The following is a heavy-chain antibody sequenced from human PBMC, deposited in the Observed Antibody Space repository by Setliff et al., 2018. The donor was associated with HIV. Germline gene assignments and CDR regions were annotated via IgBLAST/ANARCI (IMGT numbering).Heavy chain of an antibody. J-gene: IGHJ4*02. V-gene: IGHV1-18*01. D-gene: IGHD5-12*01. CDR2: MSTYNGNT. CDR1: GFILTSYD. CDR3: ARSEGQWLRPEGALCDY. Sequence: ASVKVSCKASGFILTSYDISWVRQAPGQGLEWMGWMSTYNGNTNYAQKVQGRVTMTTDTSTSTAYMELRSLRSDDTAVYYCARSEGQWLRPEGALCDYWGQGTLVTVSS.